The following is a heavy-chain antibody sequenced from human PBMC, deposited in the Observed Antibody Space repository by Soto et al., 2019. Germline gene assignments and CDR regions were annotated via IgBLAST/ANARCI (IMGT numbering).Heavy chain of an antibody. J-gene: IGHJ6*02. CDR1: GMTFSSYW. V-gene: IGHV3-7*03. Sequence: GGSRRRSCAASGMTFSSYWMSWVRPAPGKGLEWVANIKRDGSEKYYVDSVKGRFTISRDNAKNSLYLQMNSLRAEDTAVYYCARGVLRGVHRYYYYYGMDVWRQGTTVTFSS. CDR2: IKRDGSEK. D-gene: IGHD3-10*01. CDR3: ARGVLRGVHRYYYYYGMDV.